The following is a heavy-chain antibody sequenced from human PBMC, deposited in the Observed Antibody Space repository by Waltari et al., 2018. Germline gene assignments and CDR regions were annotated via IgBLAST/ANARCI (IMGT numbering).Heavy chain of an antibody. J-gene: IGHJ6*02. Sequence: EVQLVESGGGWVQPGGSLRRSCAASGCTVSSNYMGWVRQAPGKGREWVSVIYSGGSTYSADSVKGRFTISRDNSKNTLYLQMKSLRAEDTAVYYCASGVDSSRWYVNYYYYCMDVWGQGTTVTVSS. V-gene: IGHV3-66*02. CDR2: IYSGGST. D-gene: IGHD6-13*01. CDR3: ASGVDSSRWYVNYYYYCMDV. CDR1: GCTVSSNY.